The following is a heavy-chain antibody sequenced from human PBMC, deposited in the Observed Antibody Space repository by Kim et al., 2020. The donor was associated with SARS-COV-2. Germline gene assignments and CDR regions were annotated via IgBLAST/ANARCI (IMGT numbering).Heavy chain of an antibody. J-gene: IGHJ6*02. V-gene: IGHV1-69*02. CDR3: ATPFITLVVGGYYGMDV. CDR2: IIPILGIA. CDR1: GGTFSSYT. D-gene: IGHD1-26*01. Sequence: SVKVSCKASGGTFSSYTISWVRQAPGQGLEWMGRIIPILGIANYAQKFQGRVTITADKSTSTAYMELSSLRSEDTAVYYCATPFITLVVGGYYGMDVWGQGTTVTVSS.